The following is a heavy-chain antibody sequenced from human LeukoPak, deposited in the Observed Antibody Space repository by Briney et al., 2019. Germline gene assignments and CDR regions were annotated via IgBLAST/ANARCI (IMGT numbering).Heavy chain of an antibody. V-gene: IGHV1-18*01. CDR3: ANIAPRKVYYYYMDV. J-gene: IGHJ6*03. CDR1: GYTFTSYG. D-gene: IGHD6-6*01. Sequence: ASVKVSCKASGYTFTSYGISWVRQAPGQGLEWMGWISAYNGNTNYAQKLQGRVTMTTDTSTSTAYMELRSLRSDDTAVYYCANIAPRKVYYYYMDVWGKGTTVTVSS. CDR2: ISAYNGNT.